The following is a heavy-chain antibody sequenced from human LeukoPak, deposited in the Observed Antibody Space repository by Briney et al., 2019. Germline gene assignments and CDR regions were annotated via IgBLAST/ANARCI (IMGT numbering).Heavy chain of an antibody. D-gene: IGHD6-13*01. CDR2: ISGSGTTI. J-gene: IGHJ4*02. CDR1: GFTFSTYE. V-gene: IGHV3-48*03. Sequence: GGSLRLSCAASGFTFSTYEMNWVRQVPGKGLEWVSYISGSGTTIYYADSVKGRFAISRDNSKNTLYLQMNSLRAEDTAVYYCAKDPRQLVLGYWGQGTLVTVSS. CDR3: AKDPRQLVLGY.